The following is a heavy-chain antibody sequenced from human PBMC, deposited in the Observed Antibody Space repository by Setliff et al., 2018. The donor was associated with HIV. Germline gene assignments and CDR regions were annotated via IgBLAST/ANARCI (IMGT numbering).Heavy chain of an antibody. CDR3: ARSRPSSGYYGVTGYGMDV. Sequence: SETLSLTCTVSGGSISSDYWSWIRQPPGKGLEWIGYIYYSGSTNYNPSLKRRVTISVATSKNQFSLKLNSVTTADTAVYYCARSRPSSGYYGVTGYGMDVWGQGTTVTVSS. D-gene: IGHD3-22*01. CDR2: IYYSGST. V-gene: IGHV4-59*01. J-gene: IGHJ6*02. CDR1: GGSISSDY.